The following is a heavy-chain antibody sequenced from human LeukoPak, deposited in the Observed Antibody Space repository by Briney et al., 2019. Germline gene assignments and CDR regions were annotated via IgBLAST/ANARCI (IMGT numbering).Heavy chain of an antibody. CDR3: AKDLSSVSAHTYYYYYMDV. CDR2: IRYDGSNK. CDR1: GFTFSRYG. V-gene: IGHV3-30*02. J-gene: IGHJ6*03. Sequence: GGSLRLSCAASGFTFSRYGMHWVRQAPGKGLEWVAFIRYDGSNKYHADSVKGRFTISRDNSKNTLYLQMNSLRAEDTAVYYCAKDLSSVSAHTYYYYYMDVWGKGTTVTVSS. D-gene: IGHD3-16*02.